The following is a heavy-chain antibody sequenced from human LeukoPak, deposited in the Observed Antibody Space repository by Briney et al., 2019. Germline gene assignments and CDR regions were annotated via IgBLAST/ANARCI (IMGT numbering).Heavy chain of an antibody. CDR3: ARVDGGVVPAAISSPHFDY. Sequence: PSETLSLTCAVYGGSFSGYYWSWIRQPPGKGLEWIGEINHSGSTNYNPSLTSRVTISVDTSKNQFSLKLSSVTAADTAVYYCARVDGGVVPAAISSPHFDYWGQGTLVTVSS. J-gene: IGHJ4*02. CDR1: GGSFSGYY. D-gene: IGHD2-2*02. V-gene: IGHV4-34*01. CDR2: INHSGST.